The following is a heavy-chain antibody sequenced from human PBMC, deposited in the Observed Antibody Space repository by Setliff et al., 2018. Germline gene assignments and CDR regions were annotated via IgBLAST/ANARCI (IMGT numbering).Heavy chain of an antibody. CDR1: GGSISSYY. Sequence: SETLSLTCTVSGGSISSYYWSWIRQPAGKGLEWIGYIYYSGSTNYNPSLKSRVTMSIDTSKNQFSLKLNSVTAADMAVYYCAREQWLDPPGYYYMDVWAKGTTVTVSS. CDR3: AREQWLDPPGYYYMDV. CDR2: IYYSGST. J-gene: IGHJ6*03. V-gene: IGHV4-59*12. D-gene: IGHD6-19*01.